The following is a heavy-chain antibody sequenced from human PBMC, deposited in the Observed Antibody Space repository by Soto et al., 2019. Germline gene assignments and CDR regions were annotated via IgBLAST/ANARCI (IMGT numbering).Heavy chain of an antibody. CDR1: GGSISTYY. Sequence: PSETLSLTCTVSGGSISTYYWNWIRQPPGKGLEWIGYIYYSRSTNYNPSLKSRASISGDTSKNQLSLKLSSVTAADTAVYYCAASCVGCGGFNYYGMDVWGQGTTVTVSS. J-gene: IGHJ6*02. CDR2: IYYSRST. D-gene: IGHD2-21*01. V-gene: IGHV4-59*01. CDR3: AASCVGCGGFNYYGMDV.